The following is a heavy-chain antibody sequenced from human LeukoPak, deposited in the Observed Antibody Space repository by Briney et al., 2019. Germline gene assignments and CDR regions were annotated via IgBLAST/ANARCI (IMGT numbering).Heavy chain of an antibody. CDR1: GYSFTSYW. J-gene: IGHJ4*02. CDR3: ARQPRFGELLPFDY. CDR2: IYPGDSDT. V-gene: IGHV5-51*01. D-gene: IGHD3-10*01. Sequence: GASLKISCKGSGYSFTSYWIGWVRQMPGKGLGWMGIIYPGDSDTRYSPSFQGQVTISADKTISTAYLQWSSLKASDTAMYYCARQPRFGELLPFDYWGQGTLVTVSS.